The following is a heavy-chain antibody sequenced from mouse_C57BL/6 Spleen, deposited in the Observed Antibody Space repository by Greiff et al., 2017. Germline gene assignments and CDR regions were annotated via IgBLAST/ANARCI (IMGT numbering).Heavy chain of an antibody. CDR1: GYTFTDYY. CDR2: INPYNGGT. V-gene: IGHV1-19*01. Sequence: EVQGVESGPVLVKPGASVKMSCKASGYTFTDYYMNWVKQSHGKSLEWIGVINPYNGGTSYNQKFKGKATLTVDKSSSTAYMELNSLTSEDSAVYYCARGLTGTRAMDYWGQGTSVTVSS. CDR3: ARGLTGTRAMDY. J-gene: IGHJ4*01. D-gene: IGHD4-1*01.